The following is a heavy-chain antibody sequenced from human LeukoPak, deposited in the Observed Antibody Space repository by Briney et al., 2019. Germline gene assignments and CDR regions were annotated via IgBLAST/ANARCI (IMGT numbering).Heavy chain of an antibody. CDR3: AKAPIYGGNSVCDY. CDR1: GFTFSNYA. CDR2: ISGSGGST. J-gene: IGHJ4*02. V-gene: IGHV3-23*01. D-gene: IGHD4-23*01. Sequence: GGSLRLSCAASGFTFSNYAMSWVRQAPGKGLEWVSAISGSGGSTYYADSLKGRFTISRDNSKNTLYLQTNSLRAEDTAVYYCAKAPIYGGNSVCDYWGQGTLVTVSS.